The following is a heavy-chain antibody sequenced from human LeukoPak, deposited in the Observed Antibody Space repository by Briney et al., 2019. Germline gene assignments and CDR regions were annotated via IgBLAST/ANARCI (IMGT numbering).Heavy chain of an antibody. D-gene: IGHD2-15*01. CDR2: IKQDGSEK. CDR3: ARGSVASFDN. CDR1: GFTFSSYA. Sequence: GGSLRLSCAASGFTFSSYAMSWVRQAPGKGLEWVANIKQDGSEKYYVDSVKGRFTISRDNAKNSQYLQMNNLRAEDTAVYYCARGSVASFDNWGQGTLVTVSS. J-gene: IGHJ4*02. V-gene: IGHV3-7*01.